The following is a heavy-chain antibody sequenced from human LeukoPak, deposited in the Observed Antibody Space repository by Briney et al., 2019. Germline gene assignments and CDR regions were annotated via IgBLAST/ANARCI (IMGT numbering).Heavy chain of an antibody. CDR1: GFTFTTSA. D-gene: IGHD2-21*02. Sequence: SVKVSCRASGFTFTTSAVQWVRQTRGQRLEYIGWFVIRSGNTNYAQKFQERVPITRDMSTSTAYLELSSLRSQDTAVYYCAADGYCGGDCYQPHYFDYWGQGALVTVSS. J-gene: IGHJ4*02. V-gene: IGHV1-58*01. CDR2: FVIRSGNT. CDR3: AADGYCGGDCYQPHYFDY.